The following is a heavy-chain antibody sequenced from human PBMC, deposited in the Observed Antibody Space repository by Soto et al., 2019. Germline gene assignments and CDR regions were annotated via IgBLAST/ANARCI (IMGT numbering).Heavy chain of an antibody. CDR1: GFTFSSYE. D-gene: IGHD3-10*02. CDR2: ISSSGSTI. V-gene: IGHV3-48*03. J-gene: IGHJ6*02. CDR3: AGNSGVVRGYYGMDV. Sequence: PGGSLRLSCAASGFTFSSYEMNWVRQDPGKGLEWVSYISSSGSTIYYADSVKGRFTISRDNAKNSLYLQMNSLRAEDTAVYYCAGNSGVVRGYYGMDVWGQGTTVTVSS.